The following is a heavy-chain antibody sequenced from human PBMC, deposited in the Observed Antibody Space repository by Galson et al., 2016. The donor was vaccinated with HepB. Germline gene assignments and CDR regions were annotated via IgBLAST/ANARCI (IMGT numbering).Heavy chain of an antibody. CDR3: VEGFSLRN. J-gene: IGHJ4*02. Sequence: CAISGDSVSRNTAAWSWIRQSPSRGLEWLGRTYFRSKWYSDYGVAVNGRITISPDTAKNQFPLHLTSVTPDDTGIYYCVEGFSLRNWGQGTLVTVSS. V-gene: IGHV6-1*01. CDR2: TYFRSKWYS. CDR1: GDSVSRNTAA.